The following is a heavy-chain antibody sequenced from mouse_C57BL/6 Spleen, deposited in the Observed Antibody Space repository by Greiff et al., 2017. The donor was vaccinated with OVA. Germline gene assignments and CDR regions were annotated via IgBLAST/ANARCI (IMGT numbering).Heavy chain of an antibody. CDR2: IRNKANNHAT. CDR3: TRLDWDNY. J-gene: IGHJ2*01. CDR1: GFTFSDAW. D-gene: IGHD4-1*01. V-gene: IGHV6-6*01. Sequence: DVMLVESGGGLVQPGGSMKLSCAASGFTFSDAWMDWVRQSPEKGLEWVADIRNKANNHATYYAESVKGRFTISRDDSKSSVYLQMNSLRAEDTGIYYCTRLDWDNYWGQGTTLTVSS.